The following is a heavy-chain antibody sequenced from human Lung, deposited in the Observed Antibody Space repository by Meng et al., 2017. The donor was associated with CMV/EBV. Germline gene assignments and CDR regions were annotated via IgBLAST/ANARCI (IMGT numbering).Heavy chain of an antibody. Sequence: GESLKISCAASGFTFSSYAMHWVRQAPGKGLEWVAVISYDGSNKYYADSVKGRFTISRDNSKNTLYLQMNSLRAEDTAVYYCARTPKDIVVVPADSFYVDYWGQCTLVTVSS. CDR1: GFTFSSYA. J-gene: IGHJ4*01. D-gene: IGHD2-2*01. CDR2: ISYDGSNK. CDR3: ARTPKDIVVVPADSFYVDY. V-gene: IGHV3-30-3*01.